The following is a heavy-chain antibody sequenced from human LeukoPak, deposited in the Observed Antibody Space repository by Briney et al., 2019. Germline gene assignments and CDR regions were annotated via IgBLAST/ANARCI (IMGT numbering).Heavy chain of an antibody. V-gene: IGHV1-2*06. CDR1: GYTFTGYC. CDR3: AIVYCSSTSCSFDY. J-gene: IGHJ4*02. D-gene: IGHD2-2*01. CDR2: INPNSGGT. Sequence: ASVKVSCKASGYTFTGYCMHWVRQAPGQGLEWMGRINPNSGGTNYAQKFQGRVTMTRDTSISTAYMELSRLRSDDTAVYYCAIVYCSSTSCSFDYWGQGTLVTVSS.